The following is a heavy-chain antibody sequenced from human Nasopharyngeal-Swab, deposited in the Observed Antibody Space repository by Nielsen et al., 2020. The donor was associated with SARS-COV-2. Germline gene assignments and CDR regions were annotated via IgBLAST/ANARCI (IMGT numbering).Heavy chain of an antibody. Sequence: GESLKISCAASGFTFSNDWMSWVRQAPGKGLEWVGRIKSKTDGGTTDYSAPVKGRFTISRDDSKNTLYLQMNSLKTEDTAVYYCTTDPQQWLVEYYYYMDVWGKGTTVTVSS. CDR1: GFTFSNDW. V-gene: IGHV3-15*01. CDR2: IKSKTDGGTT. CDR3: TTDPQQWLVEYYYYMDV. D-gene: IGHD6-19*01. J-gene: IGHJ6*03.